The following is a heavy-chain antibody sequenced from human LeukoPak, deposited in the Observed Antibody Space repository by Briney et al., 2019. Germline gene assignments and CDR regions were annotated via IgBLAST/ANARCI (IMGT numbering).Heavy chain of an antibody. CDR2: IYYSGST. CDR1: SGSVSSYY. J-gene: IGHJ4*02. D-gene: IGHD5-18*01. Sequence: SETLSLTCTVSSGSVSSYYWSWIRQPPGKGLEWIGYIYYSGSTSYNPSLKSRVTISVDTSKNQFSLKLSSVTAADTAVYYCARYTASTTDYWGQGTLVTVSS. V-gene: IGHV4-59*02. CDR3: ARYTASTTDY.